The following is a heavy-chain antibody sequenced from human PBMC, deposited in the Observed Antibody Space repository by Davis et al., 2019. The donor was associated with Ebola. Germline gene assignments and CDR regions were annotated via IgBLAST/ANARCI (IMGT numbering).Heavy chain of an antibody. J-gene: IGHJ4*02. CDR2: INHSGST. CDR1: GGSFSGYY. Sequence: MPGGSLRLSCAVYGGSFSGYYWSWIRQPLGKGLEWIGEINHSGSTNYNPSLKSRVTISVDTSKNQFSLKLSSVTAADTAVYYCARQQSSGWYYFDYWGQGTLVTVSS. V-gene: IGHV4-34*01. CDR3: ARQQSSGWYYFDY. D-gene: IGHD6-19*01.